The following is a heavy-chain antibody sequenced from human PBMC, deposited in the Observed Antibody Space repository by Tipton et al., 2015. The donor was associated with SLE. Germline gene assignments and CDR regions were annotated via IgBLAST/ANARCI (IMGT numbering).Heavy chain of an antibody. V-gene: IGHV4-61*01. CDR3: ARERSMIVVVFDY. D-gene: IGHD3-22*01. J-gene: IGHJ4*02. CDR2: IDDSGNT. CDR1: GGSVSSGSYS. Sequence: TLSLTCTVSGGSVSSGSYSWSWIRQPPGKGLEWIGYIDDSGNTDYTPSLKSRVTISVDTSKNQFSLKLSSVTAADTAVYYCARERSMIVVVFDYWGQGTLVTVSS.